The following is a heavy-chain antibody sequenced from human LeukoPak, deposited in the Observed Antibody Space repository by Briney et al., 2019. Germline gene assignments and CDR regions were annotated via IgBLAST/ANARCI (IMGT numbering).Heavy chain of an antibody. CDR1: GYSISSGYY. CDR3: ASRLVVPAGIDY. V-gene: IGHV4-38-2*01. CDR2: IYHSGST. J-gene: IGHJ4*02. Sequence: PSETLSLTCAVSGYSISSGYYWGWIRQPPGKGLEWIGSIYHSGSTYYNPSLKSRVTISVDTSKNQFSLKLSSVTAADTAVYYCASRLVVPAGIDYWGQGTLVTVSS. D-gene: IGHD2-2*01.